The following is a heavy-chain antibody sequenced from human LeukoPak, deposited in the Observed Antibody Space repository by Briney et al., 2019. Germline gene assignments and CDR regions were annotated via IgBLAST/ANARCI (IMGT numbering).Heavy chain of an antibody. CDR1: RYTFTGYY. Sequence: ASVKVSCKASRYTFTGYYMHWVRQAPGQGLEWMGWINPNSGGTNYAQKFQGRVTMTRDTSISTAYMELSRLRSDDTAVYYCAREEAITAVPDYWGQGTLVTVSS. V-gene: IGHV1-2*02. D-gene: IGHD2-21*01. J-gene: IGHJ4*02. CDR2: INPNSGGT. CDR3: AREEAITAVPDY.